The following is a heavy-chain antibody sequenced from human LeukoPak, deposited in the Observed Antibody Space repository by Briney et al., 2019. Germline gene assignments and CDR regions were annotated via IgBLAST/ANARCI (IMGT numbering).Heavy chain of an antibody. CDR2: ISGRDSST. Sequence: SGGSLTLSCAASGFTFSSYAINWVRQAPGKGLEWVSAISGRDSSTYYADSVKGRFTISRDNSKNTLYLQMNSLRAEDTAVYYCAKIRPPAYDIWGQGTMVTVSS. V-gene: IGHV3-23*01. J-gene: IGHJ3*02. CDR3: AKIRPPAYDI. D-gene: IGHD3-3*02. CDR1: GFTFSSYA.